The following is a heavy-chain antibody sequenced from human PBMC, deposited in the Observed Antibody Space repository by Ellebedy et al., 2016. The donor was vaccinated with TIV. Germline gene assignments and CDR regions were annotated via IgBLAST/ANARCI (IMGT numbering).Heavy chain of an antibody. CDR3: ARVNLRGSYSNAFDY. CDR1: GGTFSSYA. Sequence: ASVKVSCKASGGTFSSYAISWVRQAPGQGLEWMGGIIPIFGTANYAQKLQGRVTMTTDTSTSTAYMELRSLRSDDTAVYYCARVNLRGSYSNAFDYWGQGTLVTVSS. V-gene: IGHV1-69*05. J-gene: IGHJ4*02. D-gene: IGHD1-26*01. CDR2: IIPIFGTA.